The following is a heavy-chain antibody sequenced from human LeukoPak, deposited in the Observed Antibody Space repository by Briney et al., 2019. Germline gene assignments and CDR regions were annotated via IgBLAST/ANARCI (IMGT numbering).Heavy chain of an antibody. CDR2: MNPNSGNT. Sequence: GASVKVSRKASGYTFTSYDINWVRQATGQGLEWMGWMNPNSGNTGYAQKFQGRVTMTRNTSISTAYMELSSLRSEDTAVYYCARAHSGSYFWSMYAFDIWGQGTMVTVSS. V-gene: IGHV1-8*01. CDR3: ARAHSGSYFWSMYAFDI. D-gene: IGHD1-26*01. J-gene: IGHJ3*02. CDR1: GYTFTSYD.